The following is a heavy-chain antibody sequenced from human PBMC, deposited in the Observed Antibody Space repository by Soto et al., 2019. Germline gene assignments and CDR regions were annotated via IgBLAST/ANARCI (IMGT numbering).Heavy chain of an antibody. Sequence: HPGGSLRLSCAASGFTFNDYNMNWVRQAPGKGLEWVAYIRGTSTSIHYADSVRGRFTISRDSAKNSLYLQMNSLRHEDTAVYYCVRESLTVTPRVCFYYGMDVWGQGTTVTVSS. V-gene: IGHV3-48*02. J-gene: IGHJ6*02. CDR1: GFTFNDYN. D-gene: IGHD2-15*01. CDR3: VRESLTVTPRVCFYYGMDV. CDR2: IRGTSTSI.